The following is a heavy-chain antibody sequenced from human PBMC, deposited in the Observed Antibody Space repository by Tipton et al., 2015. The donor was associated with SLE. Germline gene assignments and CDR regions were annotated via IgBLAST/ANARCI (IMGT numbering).Heavy chain of an antibody. CDR1: GGSITNHY. J-gene: IGHJ3*02. Sequence: TLSLTCTVSGGSITNHYWNWIRQPPGKGLEWIGYIQYSGPTHDNPSLKSRVTMSVDMSKNQFSLRLTSVTAADTAVYYCARTLGAIAHTVYDAFDIWGQGKMVTVSS. CDR2: IQYSGPT. D-gene: IGHD1-26*01. V-gene: IGHV4-59*11. CDR3: ARTLGAIAHTVYDAFDI.